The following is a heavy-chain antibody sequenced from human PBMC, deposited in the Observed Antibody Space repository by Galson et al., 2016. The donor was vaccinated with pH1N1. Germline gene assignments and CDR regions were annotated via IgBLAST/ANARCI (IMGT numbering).Heavy chain of an antibody. CDR2: VYHGGGT. J-gene: IGHJ6*03. D-gene: IGHD6-19*01. CDR1: GDSISSDTHY. Sequence: SETLSLTCTVSGDSISSDTHYWDWIRQPPGKGLEWIGSVYHGGGTYFNPSLRSRVTISLDTSKNHFSLKLSSVTATDTAVYYCASTKAVSGPFYMDVWGTGTTVTVSS. V-gene: IGHV4-39*02. CDR3: ASTKAVSGPFYMDV.